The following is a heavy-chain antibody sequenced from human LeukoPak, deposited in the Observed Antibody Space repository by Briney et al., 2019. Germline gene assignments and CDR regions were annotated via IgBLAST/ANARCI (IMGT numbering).Heavy chain of an antibody. Sequence: GGSLRLSCAASGFTFDDYGMSWVRQAPAKGLEWVSGINWNGGSTGYADSVKGRFTISKDNAKNSLYLQMNSLRAEDTALYYCARGGKAMVTLSYYYYYMDVWGKGTTVTVSS. D-gene: IGHD5-18*01. CDR2: INWNGGST. J-gene: IGHJ6*03. CDR1: GFTFDDYG. CDR3: ARGGKAMVTLSYYYYYMDV. V-gene: IGHV3-20*04.